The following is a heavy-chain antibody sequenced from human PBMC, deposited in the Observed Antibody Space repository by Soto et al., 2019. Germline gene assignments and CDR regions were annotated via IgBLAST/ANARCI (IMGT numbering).Heavy chain of an antibody. Sequence: QVQLVQSGAEVKKPGSSVKVSCKASGGTFGSYAISWVRQDPGQGLEWMGGIIPIPGTANYAQKFQGRVTIAADESTSTAYMELSSLRSEDTAMYYCARSQGSSTSLEIYYYYYYGMDVWGQGTTVTVSS. D-gene: IGHD2-2*01. CDR2: IIPIPGTA. CDR3: ARSQGSSTSLEIYYYYYYGMDV. J-gene: IGHJ6*02. V-gene: IGHV1-69*01. CDR1: GGTFGSYA.